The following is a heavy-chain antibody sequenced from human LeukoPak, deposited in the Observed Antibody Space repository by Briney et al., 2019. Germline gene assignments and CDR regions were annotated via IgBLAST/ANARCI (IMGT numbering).Heavy chain of an antibody. J-gene: IGHJ6*03. CDR2: INHSGST. V-gene: IGHV4-34*01. Sequence: SETLSLTCAVYGGSFSGYYWRWIRQPPGRGLEWIGEINHSGSTNYNPSLKSRVTISVDTSKNQFSLKLSSVTAADTAVYYCARVGGSSGWDYYYMDVWGKGTTVTISS. D-gene: IGHD6-19*01. CDR3: ARVGGSSGWDYYYMDV. CDR1: GGSFSGYY.